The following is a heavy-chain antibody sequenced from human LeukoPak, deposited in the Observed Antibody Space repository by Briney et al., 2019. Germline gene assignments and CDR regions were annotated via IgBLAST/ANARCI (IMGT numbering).Heavy chain of an antibody. CDR3: AKTTKAAAGKYFQH. J-gene: IGHJ1*01. CDR2: ISSSSYTI. V-gene: IGHV3-48*04. CDR1: GSTFSGYS. Sequence: GGSLRLSCAASGSTFSGYSMNWVRQAPGKGLEWVSYISSSSYTIYYADSVKGRFTISRDSAKNSLYLQMNSLRVEDTAVYYCAKTTKAAAGKYFQHWGQGTLVTVSS. D-gene: IGHD6-13*01.